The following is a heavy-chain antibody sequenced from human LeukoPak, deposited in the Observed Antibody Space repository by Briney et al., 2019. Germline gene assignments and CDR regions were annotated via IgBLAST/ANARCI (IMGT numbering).Heavy chain of an antibody. J-gene: IGHJ5*02. CDR2: IYYSGST. CDR1: GGSIFSVDYY. Sequence: SQTLSLTCTVSGGSIFSVDYYWSWIRQPPGKGLEWIGYIYYSGSTYYNPSLKSRVIISADTSKNQFSLKLTSVTAADTAVYYCARVRRPAGWFDPWGQGTLVTVSS. D-gene: IGHD2-2*01. V-gene: IGHV4-30-4*01. CDR3: ARVRRPAGWFDP.